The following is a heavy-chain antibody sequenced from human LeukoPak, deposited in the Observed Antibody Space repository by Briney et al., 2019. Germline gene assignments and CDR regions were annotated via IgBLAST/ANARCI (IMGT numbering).Heavy chain of an antibody. V-gene: IGHV3-23*01. Sequence: GGSLRLSCAASGFTFSNYAMSWVRQAPGKGLEWVSAISASGGSTYYADSVKGRFTICRDNSKNTLYVQMNSLRAEDTAVYYCAKGGTFGDFWGRGAFDIWGQGTMVTVSS. CDR3: AKGGTFGDFWGRGAFDI. CDR1: GFTFSNYA. J-gene: IGHJ3*02. D-gene: IGHD3-16*01. CDR2: ISASGGST.